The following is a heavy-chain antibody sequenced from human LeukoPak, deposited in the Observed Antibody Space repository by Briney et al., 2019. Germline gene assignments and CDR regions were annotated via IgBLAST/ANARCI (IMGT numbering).Heavy chain of an antibody. D-gene: IGHD3-10*01. J-gene: IGHJ6*04. V-gene: IGHV3-13*05. CDR3: ARVAVRGVIYGMDV. Sequence: GGSLRLSCAASGFTFSSYDMHWVRQATGKGLEWVSTIGTAGDPYYPASVKGRFTISRENAKNSLYLQMNSRRAEDTAVYYCARVAVRGVIYGMDVWGKGTTVTVSS. CDR1: GFTFSSYD. CDR2: IGTAGDP.